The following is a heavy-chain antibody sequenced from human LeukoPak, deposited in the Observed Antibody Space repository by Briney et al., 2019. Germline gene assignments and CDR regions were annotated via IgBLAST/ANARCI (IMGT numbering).Heavy chain of an antibody. D-gene: IGHD6-13*01. CDR2: ISGSGGST. Sequence: GGSLRLSCAASGFTFSSYAMSWVRQAPGKGLEWVSAISGSGGSTYYADSVKGRFTISRDNAKNSLYLQMNSLRAEDTAVYYCARDIAAAGLDYWGQGTLVTVSS. J-gene: IGHJ4*02. CDR1: GFTFSSYA. V-gene: IGHV3-23*01. CDR3: ARDIAAAGLDY.